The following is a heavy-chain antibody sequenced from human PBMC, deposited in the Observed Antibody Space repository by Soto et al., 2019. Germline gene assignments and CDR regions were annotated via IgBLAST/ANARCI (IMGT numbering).Heavy chain of an antibody. Sequence: QVHLVQSGAEVQKPGAAVKVSCKASGYTFTIYGISWVRQAPGQGLELRGWISAYNGSTNYAQKLQGRVTMTTDKSTSTAYMELRSMRSADTAVYYCASTTMATIAFDIWGQGTMVTV. V-gene: IGHV1-18*01. D-gene: IGHD5-12*01. CDR1: GYTFTIYG. CDR2: ISAYNGST. J-gene: IGHJ3*02. CDR3: ASTTMATIAFDI.